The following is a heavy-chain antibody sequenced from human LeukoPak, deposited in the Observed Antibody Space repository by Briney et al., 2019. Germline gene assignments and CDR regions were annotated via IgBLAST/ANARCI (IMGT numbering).Heavy chain of an antibody. Sequence: PSETLSLTCTVSGGSISSYYWSWIRQPPGKGLEWIGYIYYSGSTNYNPSLKSRVTISVDTSKNQFSLKLSSVTAADTAVYYCAREGDSTAGSWGNYWGQGTLVTVSS. CDR1: GGSISSYY. CDR2: IYYSGST. J-gene: IGHJ4*02. D-gene: IGHD6-13*01. V-gene: IGHV4-59*12. CDR3: AREGDSTAGSWGNY.